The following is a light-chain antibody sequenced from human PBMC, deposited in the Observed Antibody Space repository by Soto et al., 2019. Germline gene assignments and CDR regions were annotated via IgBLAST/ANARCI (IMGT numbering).Light chain of an antibody. V-gene: IGLV2-8*01. CDR3: SSYAGSNNFV. Sequence: QPVLTHPPSASGSHRQSVSISCTETSSDVGGYNYVSWYQQHPGKAPKLMIYEVSKRPSGVPDRFSGSKSGNTASLTVSGLQAEDEADYYCSSYAGSNNFVFGTGTKVTVL. CDR1: SSDVGGYNY. J-gene: IGLJ1*01. CDR2: EVS.